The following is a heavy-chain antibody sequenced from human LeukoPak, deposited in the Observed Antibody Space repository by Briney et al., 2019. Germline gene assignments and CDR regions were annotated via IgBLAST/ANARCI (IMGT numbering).Heavy chain of an antibody. Sequence: ASVKVSCKASGYTFTSYYMHWVRQAPGQGLEWMGIINPSGGSTSYAQKFQGRVTMTRDTSTSTVYMELSSLRSEDTAVYYCAREWGADSGSYYEDYWGQGTLVTVSS. D-gene: IGHD3-10*01. CDR3: AREWGADSGSYYEDY. J-gene: IGHJ4*02. CDR1: GYTFTSYY. V-gene: IGHV1-46*01. CDR2: INPSGGST.